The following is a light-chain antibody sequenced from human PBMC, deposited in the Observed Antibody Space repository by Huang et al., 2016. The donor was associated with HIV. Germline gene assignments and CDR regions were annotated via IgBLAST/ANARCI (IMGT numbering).Light chain of an antibody. J-gene: IGKJ3*01. CDR3: QQFNNWPPRFT. CDR1: QNIGDN. Sequence: EIVMTQSPATLSVSPGERATLSCRASQNIGDNLTWYQHKPGQAPRLLIYGASTRATGIPPRFSGIGSGTEFTLTISGLESEDFAVYYCQQFNNWPPRFTFGPGTTVDVK. V-gene: IGKV3-15*01. CDR2: GAS.